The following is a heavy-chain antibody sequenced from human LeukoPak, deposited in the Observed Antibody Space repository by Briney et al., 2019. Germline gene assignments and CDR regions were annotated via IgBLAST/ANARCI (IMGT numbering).Heavy chain of an antibody. CDR2: IGPTGTDR. J-gene: IGHJ4*02. D-gene: IGHD1-14*01. V-gene: IGHV3-21*01. CDR3: ATETTGRLYDY. Sequence: GGSLRLSCAASGFTFSSCGFNWVRQAPGKGLEWVSSIGPTGTDRYYADSVRGRFTISRDNAKNSMYLQMDSLRDEDTAVYYCATETTGRLYDYWGQGTLLTVSS. CDR1: GFTFSSCG.